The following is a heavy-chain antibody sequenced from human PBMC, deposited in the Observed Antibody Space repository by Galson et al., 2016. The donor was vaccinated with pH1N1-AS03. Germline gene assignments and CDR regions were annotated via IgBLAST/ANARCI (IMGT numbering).Heavy chain of an antibody. D-gene: IGHD1-26*01. Sequence: LRLSCAASGFTFSSYGMHWVRQAPGKGLEWVAVISYDGSNKYYADSVKGRFTISRDNSKNTLYLQTNSLRAEDTAVYYCAKDPASGEVWDILGALNWFDPWGQGTLVTVSS. CDR2: ISYDGSNK. CDR1: GFTFSSYG. J-gene: IGHJ5*02. V-gene: IGHV3-30*18. CDR3: AKDPASGEVWDILGALNWFDP.